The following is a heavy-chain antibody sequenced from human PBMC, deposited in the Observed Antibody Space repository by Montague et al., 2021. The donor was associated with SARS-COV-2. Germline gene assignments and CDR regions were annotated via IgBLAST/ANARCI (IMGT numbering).Heavy chain of an antibody. J-gene: IGHJ6*01. D-gene: IGHD4-17*01. CDR2: INSDGSST. CDR1: GFTFSSYC. CDR3: QTTVTTYYYYGMYV. Sequence: SLRLSCAASGFTFSSYCMHWVRQAPGKGLVWVSRINSDGSSTIYADSVKGRFTISRDNAKNTLYLQMNSLRAEDTAVYYCQTTVTTYYYYGMYVWGQGITVTVSS. V-gene: IGHV3-74*01.